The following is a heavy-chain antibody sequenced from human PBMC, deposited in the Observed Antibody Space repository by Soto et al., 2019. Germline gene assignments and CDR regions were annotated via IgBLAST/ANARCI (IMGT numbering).Heavy chain of an antibody. CDR1: GYTFTGYY. D-gene: IGHD3-22*01. CDR3: ARGYDDDYYYGMDV. CDR2: INPNSGGT. V-gene: IGHV1-2*04. J-gene: IGHJ6*02. Sequence: ASVKVSCKASGYTFTGYYMHWVRQAPGQGLEWMGWINPNSGGTNYAQKFQGWVTMTRDTSISTAYMELSRLRSDDTAVYYCARGYDDDYYYGMDVWSQGTTVTVSS.